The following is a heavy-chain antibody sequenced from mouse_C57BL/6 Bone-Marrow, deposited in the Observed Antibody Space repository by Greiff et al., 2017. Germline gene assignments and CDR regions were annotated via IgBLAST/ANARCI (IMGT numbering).Heavy chain of an antibody. D-gene: IGHD1-1*01. CDR1: GFNIKDDY. CDR3: TVVVFDY. Sequence: VQLQQSGAELVRPGASVKLSCTASGFNIKDDYMPWVKQRPEQGLAWIGWIDPENGDTAYASKFQGKATITADTSSNTAYLQLSSLTSEDTAVYYCTVVVFDYWGQGTTLTVSS. V-gene: IGHV14-4*01. J-gene: IGHJ2*01. CDR2: IDPENGDT.